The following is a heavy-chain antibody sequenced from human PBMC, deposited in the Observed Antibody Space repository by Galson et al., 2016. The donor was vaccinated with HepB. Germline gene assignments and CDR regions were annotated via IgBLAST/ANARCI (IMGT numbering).Heavy chain of an antibody. V-gene: IGHV3-74*01. CDR1: GFTVSISY. Sequence: SLRLSCAVSGFTVSISYMARVRQVPGKGLVWVSRINSDGTISNYADSVKGRFTISRDNAKNTLYLQMNSLRVEDTAVYYCGRDHSVVLTTAYNWFDPWGQGTLVTVSS. CDR3: GRDHSVVLTTAYNWFDP. J-gene: IGHJ5*02. D-gene: IGHD4-23*01. CDR2: INSDGTIS.